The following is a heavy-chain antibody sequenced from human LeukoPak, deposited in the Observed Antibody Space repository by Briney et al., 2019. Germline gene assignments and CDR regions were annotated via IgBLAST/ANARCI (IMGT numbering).Heavy chain of an antibody. Sequence: ASVKVSCKASGYTFTSYDICWVRQAPGQGLEWMGWISAYNGNTNYAQKLQGRVTMTTDTSTNTAYMELRSLRSDDTAVYYCARNEWWELYNWFDPWGQGTLVTVSS. V-gene: IGHV1-18*01. D-gene: IGHD2-15*01. CDR3: ARNEWWELYNWFDP. CDR1: GYTFTSYD. CDR2: ISAYNGNT. J-gene: IGHJ5*02.